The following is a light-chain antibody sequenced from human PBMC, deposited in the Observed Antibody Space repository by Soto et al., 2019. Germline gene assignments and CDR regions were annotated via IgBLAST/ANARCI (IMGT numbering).Light chain of an antibody. J-gene: IGKJ3*01. CDR1: QSISSY. Sequence: DIQMTQSPSSLSASVVDRVTITCRASQSISSYLNWYQQKPGKAPKLLIYAASSLQSGVPSRFSGSGSGTDFTLTISSLQPEYFATYYCQQSYSTPFTFGPGTKVDIK. CDR2: AAS. CDR3: QQSYSTPFT. V-gene: IGKV1-39*01.